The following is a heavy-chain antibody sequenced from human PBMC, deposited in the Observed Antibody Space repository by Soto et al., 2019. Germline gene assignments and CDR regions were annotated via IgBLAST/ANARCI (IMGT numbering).Heavy chain of an antibody. V-gene: IGHV3-64*01. CDR3: VRRVSGNDDY. D-gene: IGHD1-1*01. J-gene: IGHJ4*02. CDR2: ISSNGGTT. Sequence: EVQLAESGGGMVQPGGSLRLSCVASGFTFSSYDMHWVRQAPGKGLEYVSSISSNGGTTYYGNSVKGRFTISRDNSKNTLYLQMGSLRAADMAVYYCVRRVSGNDDYWGQGTLVTVSS. CDR1: GFTFSSYD.